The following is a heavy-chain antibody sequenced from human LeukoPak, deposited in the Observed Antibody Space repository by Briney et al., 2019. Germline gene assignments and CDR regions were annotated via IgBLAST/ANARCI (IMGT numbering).Heavy chain of an antibody. V-gene: IGHV5-51*01. CDR1: GYSFTSYW. J-gene: IGHJ5*02. CDR2: IYPGDYDT. CDR3: ARQGGLPYYYGSGSYHWFDP. D-gene: IGHD3-10*01. Sequence: GESLKISCKGSGYSFTSYWIGWVRQMPGKGLEWMGIIYPGDYDTRYSPSFQGQVTISADKSISTAYLQWSSLKASDTAMYYCARQGGLPYYYGSGSYHWFDPWGQGTLVTVS.